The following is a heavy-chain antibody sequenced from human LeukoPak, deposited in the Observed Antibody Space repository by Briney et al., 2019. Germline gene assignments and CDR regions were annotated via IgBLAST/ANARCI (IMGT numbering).Heavy chain of an antibody. J-gene: IGHJ5*02. Sequence: SETLSLTCAVYGGSSSGYYWSWIRQPPGKGLEWIGEINHSGSTNYNPSLKSRVTISVDTSKNQFSLKLSSVTAADTAVYYCARNQLPANWFDPWGQGTLVTVSS. D-gene: IGHD2-2*01. CDR3: ARNQLPANWFDP. CDR1: GGSSSGYY. V-gene: IGHV4-34*01. CDR2: INHSGST.